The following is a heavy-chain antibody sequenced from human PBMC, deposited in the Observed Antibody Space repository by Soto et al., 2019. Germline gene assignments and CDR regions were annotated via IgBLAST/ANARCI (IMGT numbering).Heavy chain of an antibody. V-gene: IGHV1-8*01. CDR3: ARVALGYCSGGSCYSLDY. CDR2: MNPNSGNT. J-gene: IGHJ4*02. D-gene: IGHD2-15*01. Sequence: QVPLVQSGAEVKKPGASVKVSCKASGYTFTSYDINWVRQATGQGLEWMGWMNPNSGNTGYAQKFQGRVTMTRNTSISTAYMELSSLRSEDTAVYYCARVALGYCSGGSCYSLDYWGQGTLVTVSS. CDR1: GYTFTSYD.